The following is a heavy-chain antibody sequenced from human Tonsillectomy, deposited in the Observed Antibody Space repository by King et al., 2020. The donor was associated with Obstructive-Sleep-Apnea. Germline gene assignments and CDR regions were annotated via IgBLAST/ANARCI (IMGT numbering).Heavy chain of an antibody. CDR2: ISHDGDKK. D-gene: IGHD3-16*02. Sequence: VQLVESGGGVVQPGRSLRLSCVASTFTFRNYAMNWVRQAPGKGLEWVAVISHDGDKKSYADSVKGRFTISRDNSKNTLYLHMNSLRPEDTAVYYCARLTYDDIRGNYRYTDSQTGDYWGQGTMVTVSS. V-gene: IGHV3-30-3*01. CDR1: TFTFRNYA. J-gene: IGHJ4*02. CDR3: ARLTYDDIRGNYRYTDSQTGDY.